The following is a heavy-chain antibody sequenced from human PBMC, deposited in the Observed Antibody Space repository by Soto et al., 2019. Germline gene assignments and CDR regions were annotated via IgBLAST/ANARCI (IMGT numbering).Heavy chain of an antibody. CDR3: ARDSPIAAAGQKYYYYGMDV. D-gene: IGHD6-13*01. J-gene: IGHJ6*02. CDR1: GAPITINY. CDR2: IYYSGST. V-gene: IGHV4-59*01. Sequence: PSETLSLTCTVSGAPITINYWSWIRQAPGKGLEWIGYIYYSGSTTYNPSLKSRVTMSADTSKDQFSLKLNSVTAADTAVYYCARDSPIAAAGQKYYYYGMDVWGQGTTVTVSS.